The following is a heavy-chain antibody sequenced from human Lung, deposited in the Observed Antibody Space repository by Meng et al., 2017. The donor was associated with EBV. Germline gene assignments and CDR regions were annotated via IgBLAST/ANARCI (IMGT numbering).Heavy chain of an antibody. D-gene: IGHD3-10*01. CDR1: GGTFRSDA. CDR2: LIPLSDAP. Sequence: QVQVVQSGAGVKKPGSSVKASCKTSGGTFRSDAISWVRQAPGQGLEWMGGLIPLSDAPHYAQKFQGRVTITADESTSTHYLDLRGLRAEDTAVYYCASESGRGFTPDYWGQGTLVTVSS. CDR3: ASESGRGFTPDY. V-gene: IGHV1-69*01. J-gene: IGHJ4*02.